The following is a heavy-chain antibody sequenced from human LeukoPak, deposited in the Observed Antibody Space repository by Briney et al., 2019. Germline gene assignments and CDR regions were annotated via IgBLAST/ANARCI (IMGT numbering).Heavy chain of an antibody. CDR1: GASISSSSFY. V-gene: IGHV4-39*07. CDR2: IYYSGST. J-gene: IGHJ5*02. CDR3: ARDRYSGTYYP. D-gene: IGHD1-26*01. Sequence: SETLSLTCTVPGASISSSSFYWGWIRQPPGKGLEWIGSIYYSGSTYYNPSLKSRVTISVDTSKNQFSLKLSSVTAADTAVYYCARDRYSGTYYPWGQGTLVTVSS.